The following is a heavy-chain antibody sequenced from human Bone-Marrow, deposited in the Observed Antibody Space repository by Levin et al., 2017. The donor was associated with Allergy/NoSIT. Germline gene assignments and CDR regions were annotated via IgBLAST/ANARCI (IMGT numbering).Heavy chain of an antibody. D-gene: IGHD2-2*01. CDR2: IKQDGSEK. V-gene: IGHV3-7*03. Sequence: GGSLRLSCAASGFTFSSYWMSWVRQAPGKGLEWVANIKQDGSEKYYVDSVKGRFTISRDNAKNSLYLQMNSLRAEDTAVYYCARVVGCGSSTSCYLYWFDPWGQGTLVTVSS. CDR3: ARVVGCGSSTSCYLYWFDP. CDR1: GFTFSSYW. J-gene: IGHJ5*02.